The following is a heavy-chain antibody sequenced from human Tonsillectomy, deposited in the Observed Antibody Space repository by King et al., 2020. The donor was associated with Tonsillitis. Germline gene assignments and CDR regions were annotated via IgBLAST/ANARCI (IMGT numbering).Heavy chain of an antibody. CDR2: IDWEDDK. Sequence: FTLKESGPALVKPPQTLTLTCTFSGFSLSTSGMRVSWIRQPPGKALEWLARIDWEDDKFYSTSLKTRLTISKDTPKNQVVLTMTNVDPVDTATYYCARSAYNDSSGLSLLFDYWGQGTLVTVSS. D-gene: IGHD3-22*01. CDR1: GFSLSTSGMR. CDR3: ARSAYNDSSGLSLLFDY. V-gene: IGHV2-70*04. J-gene: IGHJ4*02.